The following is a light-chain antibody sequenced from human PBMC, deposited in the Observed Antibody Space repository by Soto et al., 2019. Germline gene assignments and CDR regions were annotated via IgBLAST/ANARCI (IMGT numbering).Light chain of an antibody. J-gene: IGKJ1*01. CDR3: QGYDTAPQWT. Sequence: DFQMTQSPSSLSASVGDRVSITCRASQNIDNYLAWYQQKPGEVPSLLIFAATTLHSGVPSRFSGSRSGTLFTLTISSLQPEDVATYFCQGYDTAPQWTFGQGTKVDIK. V-gene: IGKV1-27*01. CDR2: AAT. CDR1: QNIDNY.